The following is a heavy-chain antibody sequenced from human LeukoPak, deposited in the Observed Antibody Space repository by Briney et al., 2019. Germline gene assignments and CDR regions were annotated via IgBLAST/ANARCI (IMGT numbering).Heavy chain of an antibody. CDR2: IIPMFGTA. CDR1: GGTFSRYA. V-gene: IGHV1-69*13. CDR3: AKSSAGSTTTFRVVHYYYYYVDV. J-gene: IGHJ6*03. D-gene: IGHD3-3*01. Sequence: SVKVSCKASGGTFSRYAISWVRQAPGQGLEWMGGIIPMFGTANYAEKFQGRVAITADESSSTVYMELSSLISEDTAVYYCAKSSAGSTTTFRVVHYYYYYVDVWGTGTTVTVSS.